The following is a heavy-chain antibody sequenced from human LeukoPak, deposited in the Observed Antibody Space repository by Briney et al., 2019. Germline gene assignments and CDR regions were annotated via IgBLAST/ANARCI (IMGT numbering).Heavy chain of an antibody. Sequence: SETLSLTCTVSGGSISSYYWSWFGQPPGKDLEWIGFIYYSGSTNYNPSLKSRVTISVDTSKNQFSLKLSSVTAADTAVYYCARRSVAPAAHRFYYYYCMDVWGKGTTVTVSS. CDR2: IYYSGST. CDR1: GGSISSYY. J-gene: IGHJ6*03. V-gene: IGHV4-59*12. CDR3: ARRSVAPAAHRFYYYYCMDV. D-gene: IGHD2-2*01.